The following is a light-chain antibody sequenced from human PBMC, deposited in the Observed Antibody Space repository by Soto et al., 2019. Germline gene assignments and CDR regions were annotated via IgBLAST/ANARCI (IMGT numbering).Light chain of an antibody. CDR3: QQYRSWSPIT. V-gene: IGKV3-15*01. CDR1: QSVGIK. J-gene: IGKJ5*01. Sequence: EIVMTQSPATLSVSPGESATLSCRASQSVGIKVTWYQQKPGQAPRLLMSGPSTRATGIPARFSGSGSGTEFTLTISSLQSEDFAIYYCQQYRSWSPITFGQGTRLEIK. CDR2: GPS.